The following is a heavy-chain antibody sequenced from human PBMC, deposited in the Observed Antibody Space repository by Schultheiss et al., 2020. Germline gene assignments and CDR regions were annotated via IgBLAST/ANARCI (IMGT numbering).Heavy chain of an antibody. V-gene: IGHV4-61*02. CDR1: GGSISSGSYY. D-gene: IGHD2-8*01. Sequence: SQTLTLTCTVSGGSISSGSYYWSWIRQPAGKGLEWIGRIYTSGSTNYNPSLKSRVTISVDTSKNQFSLKLSSVTAADTAVYYCARGRVGYCTNGLCYYFDYWGQGTLVTVSS. CDR3: ARGRVGYCTNGLCYYFDY. J-gene: IGHJ4*02. CDR2: IYTSGST.